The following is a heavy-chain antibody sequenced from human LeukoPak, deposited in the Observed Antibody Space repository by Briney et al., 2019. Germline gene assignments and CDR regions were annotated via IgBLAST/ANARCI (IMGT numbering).Heavy chain of an antibody. D-gene: IGHD4-17*01. J-gene: IGHJ4*02. CDR1: GGSISSGGYY. V-gene: IGHV4-31*03. Sequence: SETLSLTCTVSGGSISSGGYYWSWIRQHPGKGLEWIGYIYYSGSTYYNPSLKSRVTISVDTSKNQFSLKLSSVTAADTAVYYCARVHNDYVYYFDYWGQGTLVTISS. CDR2: IYYSGST. CDR3: ARVHNDYVYYFDY.